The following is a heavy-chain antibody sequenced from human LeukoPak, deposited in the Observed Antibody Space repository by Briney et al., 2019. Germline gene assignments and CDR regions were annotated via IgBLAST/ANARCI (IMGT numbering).Heavy chain of an antibody. V-gene: IGHV3-23*01. CDR3: GKVETAESATLGGFDW. D-gene: IGHD2-15*01. CDR1: GFTFSSYA. J-gene: IGHJ5*01. CDR2: IGGSGGST. Sequence: GGSLRLSCAASGFTFSSYAMSWVGQAAGKGLEWVSSIGGSGGSTYYADSVKGRFTISRDNSKNTLYLQMNSLRADDTAVYYCGKVETAESATLGGFDWGDQAPLATAS.